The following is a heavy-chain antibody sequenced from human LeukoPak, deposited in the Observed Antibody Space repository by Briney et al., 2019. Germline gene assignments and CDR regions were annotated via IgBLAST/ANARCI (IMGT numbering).Heavy chain of an antibody. J-gene: IGHJ3*02. CDR2: ISWNGGSI. CDR3: AKAVWDDSSGYYDAFDI. V-gene: IGHV3-9*01. CDR1: GFTFDDYA. Sequence: GGSLRLSCAASGFTFDDYAMHWVRQAPGKGLEWVSGISWNGGSIGYADSVKGRFTISRDNAKNSLYLQMNSLRAEDTALYYCAKAVWDDSSGYYDAFDIWGQGTMVTVSS. D-gene: IGHD3-22*01.